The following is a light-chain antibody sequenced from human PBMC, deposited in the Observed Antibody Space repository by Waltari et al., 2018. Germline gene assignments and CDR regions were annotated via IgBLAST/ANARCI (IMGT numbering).Light chain of an antibody. V-gene: IGKV1-5*03. CDR3: QQYNSYSRT. Sequence: DIQMTHSPSPLSASVGDRVPITCRASQSISSWLAWYQQKPGKAPKLLIYKASSLESGVPSRFSGSGSGTEFTLTISSLQPDDFATYYCQQYNSYSRTFGQGTKVEIK. CDR1: QSISSW. CDR2: KAS. J-gene: IGKJ1*01.